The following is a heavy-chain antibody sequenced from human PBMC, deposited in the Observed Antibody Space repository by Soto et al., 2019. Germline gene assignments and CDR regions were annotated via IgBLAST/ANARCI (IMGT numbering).Heavy chain of an antibody. CDR1: GITFGDYY. CDR2: ISSSGEIK. J-gene: IGHJ4*02. Sequence: QVQLVESGGGLVKPGGSLRLSCVASGITFGDYYMTWVRQAPGKGLEWVSYISSSGEIKYYADSVKGRFTISRDNGKNSLYLQMNSLKVDGTAVYDCASDHHEQMSFDWWGQGTPVTVSS. V-gene: IGHV3-11*01. CDR3: ASDHHEQMSFDW.